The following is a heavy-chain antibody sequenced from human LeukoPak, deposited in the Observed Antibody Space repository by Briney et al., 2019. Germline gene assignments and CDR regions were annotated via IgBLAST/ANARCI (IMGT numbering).Heavy chain of an antibody. CDR2: IKQDGSEK. V-gene: IGHV3-7*01. CDR3: ARESSLVTHYYYGMDV. J-gene: IGHJ6*02. Sequence: GGSLRLSCAASGFTFSSYWMNWVRQAPGKGLEWVANIKQDGSEKYYVDSVKGRFTISRDNAKNSLYLQMNSLRAEDTAVYYCARESSLVTHYYYGMDVWGQGTTVTVSS. CDR1: GFTFSSYW. D-gene: IGHD5-18*01.